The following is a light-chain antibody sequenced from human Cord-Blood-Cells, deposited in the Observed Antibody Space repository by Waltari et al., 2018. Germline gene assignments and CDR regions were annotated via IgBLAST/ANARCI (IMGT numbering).Light chain of an antibody. CDR1: SSDVGSYNL. J-gene: IGLJ3*02. CDR3: CSYAGSSLWV. CDR2: EGS. Sequence: QSALTQPASVSGSPGQSITISCTGTSSDVGSYNLVSWYQQHPGKAPKLMIYEGSKRPSGVSNHFSGSKSGNTASLTISGLQAEDEADYYCCSYAGSSLWVFGGGTKLTVL. V-gene: IGLV2-23*01.